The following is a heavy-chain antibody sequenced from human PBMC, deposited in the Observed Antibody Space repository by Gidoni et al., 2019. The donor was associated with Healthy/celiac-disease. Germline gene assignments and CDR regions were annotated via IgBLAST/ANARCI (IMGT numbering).Heavy chain of an antibody. D-gene: IGHD3-22*01. CDR3: ARGPVTYYYDSSGYI. V-gene: IGHV1-69*01. Sequence: QPVQSGAEVKTPASSVKVSCKASGGTFSSYAISWVRQAPGQGLEWMGGIIPIFGTANYAQKFQGRVTITADESTSTAYMELSSLRSEDTAVYYCARGPVTYYYDSSGYIWGQGTLVTVSS. CDR2: IIPIFGTA. J-gene: IGHJ4*02. CDR1: GGTFSSYA.